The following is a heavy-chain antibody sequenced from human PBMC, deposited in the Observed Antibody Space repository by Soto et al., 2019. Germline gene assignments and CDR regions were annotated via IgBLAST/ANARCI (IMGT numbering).Heavy chain of an antibody. CDR1: GFTFDNYA. Sequence: EAQLVESGGGLVQPGRSLRLYCAASGFTFDNYAMHWVRQGPGKGLEWVSGINWNSVTFDYADSVKGRFTISRDNAKNSXXXQMDXXXXXXXXXXXXAXXXXXXXXXXXXXXXXWGRGTLVTVSS. V-gene: IGHV3-9*01. CDR2: INWNSVTF. J-gene: IGHJ4*02. CDR3: AXXXXXXXXXXXXXXXX.